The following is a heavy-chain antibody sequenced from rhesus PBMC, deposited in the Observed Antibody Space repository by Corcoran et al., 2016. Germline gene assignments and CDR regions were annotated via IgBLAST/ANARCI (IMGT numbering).Heavy chain of an antibody. J-gene: IGHJ4*01. V-gene: IGHV4-169*02. CDR2: TYGSGSST. D-gene: IGHD4-29*01. CDR3: ARDWSSVAAHYFDY. Sequence: QVQLQEAGHGMVKPSETLSVTCPVSGGSISRSYWRWIRPAPGPGLEWLGYTYGSGSSTNYNPSLKSRVTLSVDTSKNQLSLKLSSVTIADTAVYYCARDWSSVAAHYFDYWGQGVLVTVSS. CDR1: GGSISRSY.